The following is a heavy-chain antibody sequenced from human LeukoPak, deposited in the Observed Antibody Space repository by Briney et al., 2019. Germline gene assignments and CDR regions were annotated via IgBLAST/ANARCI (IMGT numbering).Heavy chain of an antibody. V-gene: IGHV3-23*01. J-gene: IGHJ4*02. CDR1: GFTFSTYA. Sequence: GGSLRLSCAASGFTFSTYAMSWVRQAPGKGLEWVSGISVSGGRTDYADSVKGRFTISRDNSKNTLYLQMNSLRAEDTAVYHCAKSLVGAAGVFDSWGQGTLLTVSS. CDR2: ISVSGGRT. D-gene: IGHD1-26*01. CDR3: AKSLVGAAGVFDS.